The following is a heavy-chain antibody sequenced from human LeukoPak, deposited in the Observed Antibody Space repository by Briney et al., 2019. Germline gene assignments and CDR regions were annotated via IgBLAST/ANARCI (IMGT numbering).Heavy chain of an antibody. CDR2: IDSSSGTI. Sequence: PGGSLRLSCAASGFTFSDYSMNWVRQAPGKGLEWISYIDSSSGTIYYADSVKGRFTISGDNAKNSLYLQMNSLRAEDTAVYYCARDPPRRYDYWGQGTLVTVSS. J-gene: IGHJ4*02. CDR1: GFTFSDYS. D-gene: IGHD1-14*01. CDR3: ARDPPRRYDY. V-gene: IGHV3-48*01.